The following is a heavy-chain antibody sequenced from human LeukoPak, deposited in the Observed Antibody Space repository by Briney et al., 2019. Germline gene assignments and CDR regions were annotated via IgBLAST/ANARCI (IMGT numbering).Heavy chain of an antibody. J-gene: IGHJ4*02. CDR1: GYTFTSYY. D-gene: IGHD2-2*01. V-gene: IGHV1-46*01. CDR3: ARESKVVPAAGYFDY. Sequence: ASVKVSCKESGYTFTSYYMHWVRQAPGQGLEWMGIINPSGGSTSYAQKFQGRVTMTRDTSTSTVYMELSSLRSEDTAVYYCARESKVVPAAGYFDYWGQGTLVTVSS. CDR2: INPSGGST.